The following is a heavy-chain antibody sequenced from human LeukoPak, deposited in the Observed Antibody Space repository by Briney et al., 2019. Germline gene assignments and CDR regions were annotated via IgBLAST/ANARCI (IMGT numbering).Heavy chain of an antibody. Sequence: PGGCLRLSCAASGFTFSDYYMSWIRQAPGKGLEWVSYISSSSSYTNYADSVKGRFTISRDNAKNSLYLQMNSLRAEDTAVYYCAKGSSSARPHYFDYWGQGTLVTVSS. CDR1: GFTFSDYY. CDR2: ISSSSSYT. V-gene: IGHV3-11*05. CDR3: AKGSSSARPHYFDY. J-gene: IGHJ4*02. D-gene: IGHD6-19*01.